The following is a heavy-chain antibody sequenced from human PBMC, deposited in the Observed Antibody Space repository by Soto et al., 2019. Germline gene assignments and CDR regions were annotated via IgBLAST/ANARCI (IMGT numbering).Heavy chain of an antibody. CDR3: AKGDLYNVVVTVSPFGY. CDR1: GFTFSSYA. V-gene: IGHV3-23*01. CDR2: ISGSGGST. J-gene: IGHJ4*01. D-gene: IGHD2-21*02. Sequence: EVQLLESGGGLVQPGGSLRLSCAASGFTFSSYAMSWVRQAPGKGLEWVSAISGSGGSTYYADSLKGRFTISRDNSRNTRYLQMNSLRAEDTVVYYCAKGDLYNVVVTVSPFGYWGHGTLVTVSS.